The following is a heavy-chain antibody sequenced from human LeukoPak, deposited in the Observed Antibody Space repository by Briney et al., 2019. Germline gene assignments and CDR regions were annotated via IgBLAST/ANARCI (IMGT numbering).Heavy chain of an antibody. V-gene: IGHV4-59*08. J-gene: IGHJ3*02. Sequence: SETLSLTCAVSGGSISSYYWSWIRQPPGKGLEWIGYIYYSGSTNYNPSLKSRVTISVDTSKNQFSLKLSSVTAADTAVYYCARHIAAAGPLDAFDIWGQGTMVTVSS. CDR1: GGSISSYY. D-gene: IGHD6-13*01. CDR3: ARHIAAAGPLDAFDI. CDR2: IYYSGST.